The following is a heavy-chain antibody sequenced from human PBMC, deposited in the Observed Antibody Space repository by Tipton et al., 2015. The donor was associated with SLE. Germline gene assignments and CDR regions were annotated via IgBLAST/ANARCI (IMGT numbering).Heavy chain of an antibody. D-gene: IGHD5-18*01. J-gene: IGHJ6*04. CDR3: ARDLRGYSMDV. Sequence: SLRLSCVASGFSLSSHEMDWVRQAPGKGLKWVSYININSRTIYYADSVKGRFTVSRDNAKNSLYLQMNGLRVEDTAVYYCARDLRGYSMDVWGKGTTVTIST. V-gene: IGHV3-48*03. CDR2: ININSRTI. CDR1: GFSLSSHE.